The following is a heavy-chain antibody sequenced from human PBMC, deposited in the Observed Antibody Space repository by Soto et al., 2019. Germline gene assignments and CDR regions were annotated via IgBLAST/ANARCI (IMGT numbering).Heavy chain of an antibody. CDR2: IYYSGST. J-gene: IGHJ4*02. CDR3: ARVVWPGYFDY. Sequence: SETLSLTCTVSGGSISSGGYYWSWIRQHPGKGLEWIGYIYYSGSTYYNPSLKSRVTISVDTSKNQFSLKLSSVTAADTAVYYCARVVWPGYFDYWGQGTLVTVSS. D-gene: IGHD2-2*01. V-gene: IGHV4-31*03. CDR1: GGSISSGGYY.